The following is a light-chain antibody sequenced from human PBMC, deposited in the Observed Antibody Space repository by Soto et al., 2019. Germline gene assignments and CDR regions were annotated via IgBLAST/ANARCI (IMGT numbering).Light chain of an antibody. Sequence: EIVMTQSPATLSVSPGERATLSCRASQSVNSKLAWYQQKPGQAPRLLIYGASTRATGIPARFSGSGSGTEFTLNISSLQSEDFAVYYCQQYNDWPRTFGQGTKVEIK. CDR1: QSVNSK. V-gene: IGKV3-15*01. CDR2: GAS. CDR3: QQYNDWPRT. J-gene: IGKJ1*01.